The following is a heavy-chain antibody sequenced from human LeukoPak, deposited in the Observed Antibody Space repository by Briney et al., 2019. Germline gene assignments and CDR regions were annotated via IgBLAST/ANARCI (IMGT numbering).Heavy chain of an antibody. J-gene: IGHJ3*02. D-gene: IGHD6-13*01. CDR1: GFTFSSYA. CDR3: AKDLAYSSSWYPPGHDAFDI. V-gene: IGHV3-23*01. Sequence: GGSLRLSCAASGFTFSSYAMSWVRQAPGKGLEWVSAISGSGGSTYYADSVKGRFTISRDNSRNTLYLQMNSLRAEDTAVYYCAKDLAYSSSWYPPGHDAFDIWGQGTMVTVSS. CDR2: ISGSGGST.